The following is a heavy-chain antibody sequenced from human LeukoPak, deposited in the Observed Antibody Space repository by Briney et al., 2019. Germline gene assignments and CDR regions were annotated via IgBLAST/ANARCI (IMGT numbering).Heavy chain of an antibody. CDR1: GFNFNTYG. Sequence: GRSLSLSRAASGFNFNTYGMHWVRQAPGKGLEWVAILWDDGTTQYYAESVKGRFTSSRDNSKHTVYLQLNSLRGDDTAVYYCARESLLVPGTSEYWGEGSTVTVSS. CDR3: ARESLLVPGTSEY. D-gene: IGHD3-10*01. J-gene: IGHJ4*02. V-gene: IGHV3-33*01. CDR2: LWDDGTTQ.